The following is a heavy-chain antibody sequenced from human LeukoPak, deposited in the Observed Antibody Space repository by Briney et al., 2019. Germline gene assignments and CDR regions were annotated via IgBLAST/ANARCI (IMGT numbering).Heavy chain of an antibody. D-gene: IGHD3-22*01. Sequence: PGGSLRLSCAASGFTFNDYAMNWVRQAPGKGLEWVSAFSGTGGYIYYADSVRGRFPVSRDNSKSTLYLQMNSLMAEDTAVYYCAKDRVTDSRGYTNEHYFDYWGQGTLVTVSS. CDR2: FSGTGGYI. CDR3: AKDRVTDSRGYTNEHYFDY. J-gene: IGHJ4*02. CDR1: GFTFNDYA. V-gene: IGHV3-23*01.